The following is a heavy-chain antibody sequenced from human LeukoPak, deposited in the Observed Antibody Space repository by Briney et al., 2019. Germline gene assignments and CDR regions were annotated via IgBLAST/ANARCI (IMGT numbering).Heavy chain of an antibody. J-gene: IGHJ4*02. Sequence: GGSLRLSCAASGFTFSSYAMSWVRQAPGKGLEWVSAISGSGGSTYYADSVKGRFTISGDNSKNTLYLRMNSLRAEDTAVYYCAKGSGAGDYFDYWGQGTLVTVSS. CDR2: ISGSGGST. V-gene: IGHV3-23*01. CDR1: GFTFSSYA. CDR3: AKGSGAGDYFDY. D-gene: IGHD3-10*01.